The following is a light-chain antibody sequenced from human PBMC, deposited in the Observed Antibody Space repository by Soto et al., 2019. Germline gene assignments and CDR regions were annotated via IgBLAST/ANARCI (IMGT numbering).Light chain of an antibody. J-gene: IGLJ1*01. CDR3: QSSGDSMRGHEV. CDR1: SSNIGSTYD. Sequence: QSVLTQPPSVSGAPGQRVTISCTGSSSNIGSTYDVQWYQQLPGTAPKLLINGSTDRPSGVPHRFSGSKSGTSASPAITRLQADDEDDNYCQSSGDSMRGHEVFGAGTKLTVL. V-gene: IGLV1-40*01. CDR2: GST.